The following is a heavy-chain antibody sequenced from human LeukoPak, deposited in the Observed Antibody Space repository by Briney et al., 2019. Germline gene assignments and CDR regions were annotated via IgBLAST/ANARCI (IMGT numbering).Heavy chain of an antibody. Sequence: GGSLRLSCAASEFTFSSYNMKWVRQAPGKGLEWVSYISTNSDTVLYADSVKGRFTISRDNAKNSLFLLMDRLRDDDTAIYYCAKGYTTNWDHYFDYWGQGSLVTVSS. CDR1: EFTFSSYN. D-gene: IGHD6-13*01. CDR2: ISTNSDTV. V-gene: IGHV3-48*02. CDR3: AKGYTTNWDHYFDY. J-gene: IGHJ4*02.